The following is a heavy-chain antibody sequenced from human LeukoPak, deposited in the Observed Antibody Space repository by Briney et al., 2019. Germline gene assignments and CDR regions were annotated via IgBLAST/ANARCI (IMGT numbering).Heavy chain of an antibody. CDR2: ITNTGGST. CDR3: AKDLGVAV. V-gene: IGHV3-23*01. Sequence: GSLRLSCAASGFTFSNSAMSWVRQAPGKGLEYVSGITNTGGSTYYTDSVKGQFTISRDNSKKTLHLQMNSLRAEDTAVYYCAKDLGVAVWGQGTLVTVSS. CDR1: GFTFSNSA. J-gene: IGHJ4*02. D-gene: IGHD2-8*01.